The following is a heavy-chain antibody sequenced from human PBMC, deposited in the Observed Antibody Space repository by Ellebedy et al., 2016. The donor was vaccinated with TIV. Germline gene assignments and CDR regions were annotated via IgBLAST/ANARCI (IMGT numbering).Heavy chain of an antibody. CDR2: ISRSSSYT. D-gene: IGHD3-3*01. CDR1: GFTLSDNY. CDR3: ASGSRIPTFGVGV. V-gene: IGHV3-11*06. Sequence: PGGSLRLSCAASGFTLSDNYMSWIRQAPGKGLELMSFISRSSSYTMYADSVKGRFTISRDDAKNSLDRQMNSLRSEDAAVYYCASGSRIPTFGVGVWGQGALVTVSS. J-gene: IGHJ4*02.